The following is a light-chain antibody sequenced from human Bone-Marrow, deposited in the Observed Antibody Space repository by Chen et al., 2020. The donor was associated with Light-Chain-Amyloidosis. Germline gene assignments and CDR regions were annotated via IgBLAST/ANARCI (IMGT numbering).Light chain of an antibody. V-gene: IGLV3-21*02. J-gene: IGLJ3*02. CDR1: NIGSTS. CDR3: QVWDRSSDRPV. CDR2: DDS. Sequence: SYVLTQPSSASVAPGQTATLVCGGNNIGSTSVHWYQQTPGQAPLLVVYDDSDRPSGIPERLSGSNSGNTATLTISRVEAGDEADYYCQVWDRSSDRPVFGGGTKLTVL.